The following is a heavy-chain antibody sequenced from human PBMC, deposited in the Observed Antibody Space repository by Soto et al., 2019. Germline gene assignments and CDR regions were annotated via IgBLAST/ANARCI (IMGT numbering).Heavy chain of an antibody. CDR1: GFTFSNVW. CDR2: IKSKTDGGTT. D-gene: IGHD3-10*01. Sequence: GGSLRLSCAASGFTFSNVWMNWVRQAPGKGLEWVGRIKSKTDGGTTDYAAPVKGRFTISRGDSKNTLYLQMNSLKTEDTAVYYCTTEEYYYGSGSYRFRSTNFDYWGQGTLVTVSS. J-gene: IGHJ4*02. CDR3: TTEEYYYGSGSYRFRSTNFDY. V-gene: IGHV3-15*07.